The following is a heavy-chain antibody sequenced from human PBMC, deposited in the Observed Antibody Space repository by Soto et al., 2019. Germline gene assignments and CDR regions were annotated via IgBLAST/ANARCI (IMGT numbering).Heavy chain of an antibody. V-gene: IGHV5-51*01. CDR2: IFPGDSDT. CDR3: ARRAYSTEDLDY. J-gene: IGHJ4*02. Sequence: GASLKSSCAVSGYTFTSYWIAWVRQMPGKGLEWMGIIFPGDSDTRYSPSFQGQVTISADKSIRTAYLQWSSLKASDTALYYCARRAYSTEDLDYWGQGTPVTVSS. D-gene: IGHD6-13*01. CDR1: GYTFTSYW.